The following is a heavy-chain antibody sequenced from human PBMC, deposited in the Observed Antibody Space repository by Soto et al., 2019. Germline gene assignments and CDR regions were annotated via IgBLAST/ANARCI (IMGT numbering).Heavy chain of an antibody. CDR3: AKGNYYDFWSGYSSSY. Sequence: GGSLRLSCAASGFTFSSYAMSWVRQAPGKGLEWVSAISGSGGSTYYADSVKGRFTISRDNSKNTLYLQMNSLRAEDTAVYYCAKGNYYDFWSGYSSSYWGQGTLVTVSS. V-gene: IGHV3-23*01. CDR1: GFTFSSYA. CDR2: ISGSGGST. J-gene: IGHJ4*02. D-gene: IGHD3-3*01.